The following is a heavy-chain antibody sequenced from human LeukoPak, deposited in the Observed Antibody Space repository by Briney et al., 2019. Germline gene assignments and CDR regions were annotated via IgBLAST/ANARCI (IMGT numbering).Heavy chain of an antibody. J-gene: IGHJ4*02. V-gene: IGHV1-2*02. CDR2: INPNSGGT. D-gene: IGHD6-19*01. CDR1: GYTFTGYY. CDR3: AGTSSGWYYFDY. Sequence: ASVKVSCKASGYTFTGYYMHWVRQAPGQGLEWMGWINPNSGGTNYAQKFQGRVTMTRDTSISTAYMELSRLRSDDTAVYYCAGTSSGWYYFDYWGQGTLVTVSS.